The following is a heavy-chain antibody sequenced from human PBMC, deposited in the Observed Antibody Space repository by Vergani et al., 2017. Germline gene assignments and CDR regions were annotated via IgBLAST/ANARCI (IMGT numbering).Heavy chain of an antibody. V-gene: IGHV3-21*01. J-gene: IGHJ4*02. Sequence: EVQLVESGGGLVKPGGSLRLSCAASGFTFSTYSMNWVRQAPGKGLEWVSSISSSSSYIYYADSVKGRFTISRDNAKNSLYLQMNSLRAEETAVYYCARDPIGYLRFLDYWGQGTLVTVSS. CDR2: ISSSSSYI. CDR1: GFTFSTYS. D-gene: IGHD3-3*01. CDR3: ARDPIGYLRFLDY.